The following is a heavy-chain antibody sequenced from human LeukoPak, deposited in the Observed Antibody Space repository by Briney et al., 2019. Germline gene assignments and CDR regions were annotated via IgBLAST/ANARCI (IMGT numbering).Heavy chain of an antibody. CDR3: AGTYYYGSGSYLGDAFDI. D-gene: IGHD3-10*01. Sequence: SVKVSCKASGGTFSSYAISWVRQAPGQGLEWMGGIIPIFGTANYAQKLQGRVTITADESTSTAYMELSSLRSEDTAVYYCAGTYYYGSGSYLGDAFDIWGQETMVTVSS. CDR2: IIPIFGTA. V-gene: IGHV1-69*13. J-gene: IGHJ3*02. CDR1: GGTFSSYA.